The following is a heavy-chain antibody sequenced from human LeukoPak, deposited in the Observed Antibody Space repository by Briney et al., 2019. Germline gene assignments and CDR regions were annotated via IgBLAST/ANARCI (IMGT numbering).Heavy chain of an antibody. CDR3: ARGDAFSGDH. V-gene: IGHV3-7*04. CDR1: VFSFTNFW. J-gene: IGHJ4*02. Sequence: GGSLRLSCAVSVFSFTNFWMSWFRQAPGRGLEWVANIHPEGNEKYHVESVKGRFTISRDNTKNLLFLQMNGLRVEDTAVYYCARGDAFSGDHWGQGTLVTVSS. CDR2: IHPEGNEK.